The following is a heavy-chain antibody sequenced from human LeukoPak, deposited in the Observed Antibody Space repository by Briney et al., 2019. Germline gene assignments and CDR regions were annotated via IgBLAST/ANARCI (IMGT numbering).Heavy chain of an antibody. D-gene: IGHD3-22*01. Sequence: GGSLRLSCAASGFTFSDYYMSWIRQAPGKGLEWVSYISSSGSTIYYADSVKGRFTISRDNAKNPLYLQMNSLRAEDTAVYYCARDFRNYYDSSGFPDYWGQGTLVTVSS. CDR3: ARDFRNYYDSSGFPDY. CDR1: GFTFSDYY. CDR2: ISSSGSTI. J-gene: IGHJ4*02. V-gene: IGHV3-11*01.